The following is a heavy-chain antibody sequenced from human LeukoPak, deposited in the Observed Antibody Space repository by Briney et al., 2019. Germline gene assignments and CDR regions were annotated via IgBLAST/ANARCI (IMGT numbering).Heavy chain of an antibody. CDR3: ASTPTKLLWFGESIHEGTNWFDP. J-gene: IGHJ5*02. CDR1: GGSISSYY. CDR2: IYYSGST. Sequence: PSETLSLTCTVSGGSISSYYWSWIRQPPGKGLEWIGYIYYSGSTNYNPSLKSRVTISVDTSKNQFSLKLSSVTAADTAVYYCASTPTKLLWFGESIHEGTNWFDPWGQGTLVTVSS. V-gene: IGHV4-59*08. D-gene: IGHD3-10*01.